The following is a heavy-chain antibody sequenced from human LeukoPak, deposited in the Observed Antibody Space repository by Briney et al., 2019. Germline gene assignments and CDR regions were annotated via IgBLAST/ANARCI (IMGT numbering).Heavy chain of an antibody. Sequence: SETLSLTCAVYGVSFSGYYWSWIRQPPGKGLEWIGEINHSGSTNYNPSLKSRVTISVDTSKNQFSLKLSPVTAADTAVYYCARNSSPYYYYYYMDVWGKGTTVTVSS. CDR3: ARNSSPYYYYYYMDV. D-gene: IGHD4-23*01. CDR1: GVSFSGYY. J-gene: IGHJ6*03. V-gene: IGHV4-34*01. CDR2: INHSGST.